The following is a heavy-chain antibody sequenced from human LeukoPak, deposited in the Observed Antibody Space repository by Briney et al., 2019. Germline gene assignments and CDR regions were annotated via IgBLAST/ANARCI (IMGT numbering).Heavy chain of an antibody. CDR2: ISASGGRT. J-gene: IGHJ4*02. D-gene: IGHD3-9*01. CDR3: AKHIRTNVWFFDF. V-gene: IGHV3-23*01. CDR1: GFTFSSDA. Sequence: GGSLRLSCAASGFTFSSDALSWVRQAPGKGVVWVSLISASGGRTDYADSVKGRFTISRDNSKNTLYLQMNSLKAEDTAVYYCAKHIRTNVWFFDFWGQGALVTVSS.